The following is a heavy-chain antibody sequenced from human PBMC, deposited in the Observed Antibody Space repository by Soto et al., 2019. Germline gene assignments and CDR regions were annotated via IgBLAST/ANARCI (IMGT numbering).Heavy chain of an antibody. CDR1: GFSLSTSGVG. CDR3: ARRPSSCSGGSCYSGFDY. CDR2: IYCEDDK. Sequence: QITLKESGPTLVKPTQTLTLTCTFSGFSLSTSGVGVGWIRQPPGKALEWLALIYCEDDKRYSPSLKSRLTSTKDTTKNQVVLTRTSMDPVDTATYYCARRPSSCSGGSCYSGFDYWGQGTLVTVSS. J-gene: IGHJ4*02. D-gene: IGHD2-15*01. V-gene: IGHV2-5*02.